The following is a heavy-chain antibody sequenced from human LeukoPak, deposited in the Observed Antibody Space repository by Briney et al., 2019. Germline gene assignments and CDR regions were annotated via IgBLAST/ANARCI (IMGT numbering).Heavy chain of an antibody. D-gene: IGHD3-3*01. J-gene: IGHJ6*03. Sequence: SETLSLTCTVSGYSISSGYYWGWIRQPPGKGLEWIGSIYHSGSTYYNPSLKSRVTISVDTSKNQFSLKLSSVTAADTAVYYCARLAKRFLETHAWRYYYYYYMDVWGKGTTVTVSS. CDR1: GYSISSGYY. CDR3: ARLAKRFLETHAWRYYYYYYMDV. V-gene: IGHV4-38-2*02. CDR2: IYHSGST.